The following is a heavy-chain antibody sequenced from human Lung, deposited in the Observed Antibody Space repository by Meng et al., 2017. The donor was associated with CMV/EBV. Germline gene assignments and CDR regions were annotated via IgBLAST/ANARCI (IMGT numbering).Heavy chain of an antibody. V-gene: IGHV3-13*01. CDR1: GFTFSTYD. Sequence: SCTASGFTFSTYDFHWVRQPTGKGLEWVSSIGTVGDTYSIGSVKGRFIISREDAKYSVYLQMNGLRDGDTGLYYCARARSPTHFVYWGQGALVTVSS. CDR2: IGTVGDT. CDR3: ARARSPTHFVY. J-gene: IGHJ4*02.